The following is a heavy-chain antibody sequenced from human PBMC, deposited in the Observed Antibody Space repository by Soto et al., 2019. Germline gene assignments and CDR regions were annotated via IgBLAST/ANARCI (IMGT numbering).Heavy chain of an antibody. V-gene: IGHV3-7*01. CDR3: TRNAY. J-gene: IGHJ4*02. CDR1: GFTLSDNW. CDR2: IEDGGSER. Sequence: EVHLVEAGGGLVQPGESLRLSCATSGFTLSDNWMSWVRQAPGKGLEWVANIEDGGSERWYADSVKGRFTIFRDTAKNSLYLQMTGPRAEDTAMYYCTRNAYWGQGTLVTVSS.